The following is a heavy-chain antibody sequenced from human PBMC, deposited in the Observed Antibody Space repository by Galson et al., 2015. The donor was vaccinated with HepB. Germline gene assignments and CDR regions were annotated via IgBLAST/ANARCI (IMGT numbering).Heavy chain of an antibody. J-gene: IGHJ4*02. CDR1: DDTFSTYG. CDR2: ISGYNANT. V-gene: IGHV1-18*04. CDR3: ATVLISNDYLFY. D-gene: IGHD3-16*01. Sequence: SVKVSCKASDDTFSTYGITWVRQAPGQGLEWMGWISGYNANTNSAQKFQGRFTMTVDTSTNTAYMELRSLRSDDTAVYYCATVLISNDYLFYWGQGTLVTVSS.